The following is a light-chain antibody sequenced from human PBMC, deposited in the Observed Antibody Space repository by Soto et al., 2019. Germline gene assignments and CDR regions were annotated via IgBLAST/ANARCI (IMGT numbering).Light chain of an antibody. CDR1: NIGSKS. CDR3: QVWDSSSDHQV. Sequence: SYELTQPPSVSVAPGKTARITCGGNNIGSKSVHWYQQKPGQAPVLVIYYDSDRPSGIPERFSGSNSGNTATLTISRVEAGDEADYYWQVWDSSSDHQVFGPGTKLTVL. V-gene: IGLV3-21*04. J-gene: IGLJ2*01. CDR2: YDS.